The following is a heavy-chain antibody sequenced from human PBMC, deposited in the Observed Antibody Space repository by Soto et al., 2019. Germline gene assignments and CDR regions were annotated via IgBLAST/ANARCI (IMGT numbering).Heavy chain of an antibody. Sequence: EVQLVESGGGLVQPGGSVRLSCTASGFAVRHNYMTWVRQAPGTGLEWVSLIYSGGDTAYADSVKGRFTISRHTSQNTLYLQMNSLRAEDTAVYYCARKTDSIPSGGDVWGKGTAVTVSS. CDR1: GFAVRHNY. CDR3: ARKTDSIPSGGDV. D-gene: IGHD3-10*01. V-gene: IGHV3-53*04. J-gene: IGHJ6*04. CDR2: IYSGGDT.